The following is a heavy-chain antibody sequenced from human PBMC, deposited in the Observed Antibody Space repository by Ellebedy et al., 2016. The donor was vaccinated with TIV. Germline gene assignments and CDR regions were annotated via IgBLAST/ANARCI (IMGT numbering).Heavy chain of an antibody. Sequence: GESLKISCAASGFTFSSYAMSWVRQAPGKGLEWVAVISYDGSNKYYADSVKGRFTISRDNSKNTLYLQMNSLRVEDTAIYYCAKAPYSSGWYSGGDYWGQGTLVTVSS. D-gene: IGHD6-13*01. CDR3: AKAPYSSGWYSGGDY. J-gene: IGHJ4*02. CDR2: ISYDGSNK. V-gene: IGHV3-30-3*01. CDR1: GFTFSSYA.